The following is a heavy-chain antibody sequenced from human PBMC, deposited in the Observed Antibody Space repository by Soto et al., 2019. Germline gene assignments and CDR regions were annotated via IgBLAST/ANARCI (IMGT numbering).Heavy chain of an antibody. CDR1: GFTFSSYG. CDR2: ISYDGSNK. V-gene: IGHV3-30*18. Sequence: QVQLVESGGGVVQPGRSLRLSCAASGFTFSSYGMHWVRQAPGKGLEWVAVISYDGSNKYYADSVKGRFTISRDNSKNTLYLQMNSLRAEDTAVYYCAKESCIGYCSSTSCYVLDYWGQGTLVTVSS. D-gene: IGHD2-2*01. J-gene: IGHJ4*02. CDR3: AKESCIGYCSSTSCYVLDY.